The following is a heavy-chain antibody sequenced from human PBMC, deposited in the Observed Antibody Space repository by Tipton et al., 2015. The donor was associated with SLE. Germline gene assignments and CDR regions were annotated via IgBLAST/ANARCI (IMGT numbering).Heavy chain of an antibody. J-gene: IGHJ4*02. CDR1: GYTFTNYG. CDR2: ISANNGDT. CDR3: ARECSGTGCLDY. V-gene: IGHV1-18*01. D-gene: IGHD2-8*02. Sequence: QLVQSGAEVRKPGASVKVSCKASGYTFTNYGISWVRQAPGQGLEWMGWISANNGDTKYAQTFQDRVTLTTDTSTSTTYMELKSPTSDDTAIYYCARECSGTGCLDYWGQGTLVTVSS.